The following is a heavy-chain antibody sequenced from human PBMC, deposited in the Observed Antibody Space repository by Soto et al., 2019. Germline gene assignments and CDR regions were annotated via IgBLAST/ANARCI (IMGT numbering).Heavy chain of an antibody. Sequence: QVQLQESGPGLVKPSQTLSLTCTVSGGSISSGGYYWSWIRQHPGKGLEWIGYIYYSGSTYYNPSLKSRVTISVDTSKNQFSLKLSSVPAADTAVYYCARGGGTPGLYGTIPGNWFDPWGQGTLVTVSS. CDR1: GGSISSGGYY. J-gene: IGHJ5*02. V-gene: IGHV4-31*03. CDR2: IYYSGST. CDR3: ARGGGTPGLYGTIPGNWFDP. D-gene: IGHD3-10*01.